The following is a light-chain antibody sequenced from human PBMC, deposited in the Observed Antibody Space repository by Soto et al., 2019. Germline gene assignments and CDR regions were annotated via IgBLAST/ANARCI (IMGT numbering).Light chain of an antibody. J-gene: IGLJ2*01. CDR3: ASYASTATLV. CDR1: SSDVGAYNY. CDR2: GVT. Sequence: QSALTQPASVSGSPGQSITISCTGTSSDVGAYNYVSWYQHHPGKAPKLIILGVTNRPSGVSNRFPGSKSGNTASLTISGLQAEDEAAYYCASYASTATLVFGGGTKGTVL. V-gene: IGLV2-14*03.